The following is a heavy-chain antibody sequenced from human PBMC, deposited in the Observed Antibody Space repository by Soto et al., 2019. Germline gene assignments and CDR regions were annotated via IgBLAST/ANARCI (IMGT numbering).Heavy chain of an antibody. D-gene: IGHD2-2*02. Sequence: QVQLVQSGAEVKKPGSSVKVSCKAPGGTLSSYAINWVRQAPGQGLEWMGGIIPIFGSANNAPKFQGRVTISADESTSTAYMEVSSLRSEDTAVYYCAGTREIPYYHGMDVWGQGTTVTVSS. CDR3: AGTREIPYYHGMDV. CDR2: IIPIFGSA. CDR1: GGTLSSYA. V-gene: IGHV1-69*01. J-gene: IGHJ6*02.